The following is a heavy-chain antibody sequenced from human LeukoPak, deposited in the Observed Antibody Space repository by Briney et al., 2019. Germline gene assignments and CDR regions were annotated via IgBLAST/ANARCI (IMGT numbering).Heavy chain of an antibody. D-gene: IGHD3-22*01. CDR1: GFTFRSYA. V-gene: IGHV3-23*01. J-gene: IGHJ4*02. Sequence: GGSLRLSCAASGFTFRSYAMSWVRQAPGKGLEWVSPISGSGGNTYYADSVKGRFTISRDNSKNTVYVQMNSLRAEDTAVYYCAKGYDSSGYYFNSHDYWGQGTPVTVSS. CDR2: ISGSGGNT. CDR3: AKGYDSSGYYFNSHDY.